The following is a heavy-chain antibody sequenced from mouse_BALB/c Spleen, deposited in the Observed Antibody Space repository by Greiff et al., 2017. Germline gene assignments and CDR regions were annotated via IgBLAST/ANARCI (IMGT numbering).Heavy chain of an antibody. V-gene: IGHV5-12-1*01. CDR1: GFAFSSYD. CDR3: ASHYYGSSSFDY. J-gene: IGHJ2*01. CDR2: ISSGGGST. D-gene: IGHD1-1*01. Sequence: EVKLVESGGGFVKPGGSLKLSCAASGFAFSSYDMSWVRQTPEKRLEWVAYISSGGGSTYYPDTVKGRFTISRDNAKNTLYLQMSSLKSEDTAMYYCASHYYGSSSFDYWGQGTTLTVSS.